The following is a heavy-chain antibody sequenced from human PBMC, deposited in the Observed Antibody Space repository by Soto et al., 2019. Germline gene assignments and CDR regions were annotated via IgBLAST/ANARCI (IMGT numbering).Heavy chain of an antibody. V-gene: IGHV4-34*01. CDR1: GGFLSESY. Sequence: WETLCLTCAVYGGFLSESYWTWIRQPPGKWLEWIGEINHVGGTNYNPSLNSRVTMSVDTSQNQFSLRLISVTAADTAMYFCVRIRYQLPSSVLWLDPWGQGTPVTVSS. CDR3: VRIRYQLPSSVLWLDP. J-gene: IGHJ5*02. D-gene: IGHD3-16*01. CDR2: INHVGGT.